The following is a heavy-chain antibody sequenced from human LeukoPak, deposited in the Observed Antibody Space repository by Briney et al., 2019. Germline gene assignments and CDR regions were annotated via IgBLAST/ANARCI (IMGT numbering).Heavy chain of an antibody. CDR1: GFTFSSYA. D-gene: IGHD5-24*01. Sequence: QPGGSLRLSCAASGFTFSSYAMHWVRQAPGKGLEWVAVISYDGSNKYYADSVKGRFTISRDNSKNTLYLQMNSLRAEDTAVYYCARGRDGSQSPIDDWGQGTLVTVSS. J-gene: IGHJ4*02. V-gene: IGHV3-30-3*01. CDR3: ARGRDGSQSPIDD. CDR2: ISYDGSNK.